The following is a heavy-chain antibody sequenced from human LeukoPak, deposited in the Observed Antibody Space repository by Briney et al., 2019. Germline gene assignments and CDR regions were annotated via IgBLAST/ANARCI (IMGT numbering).Heavy chain of an antibody. CDR3: ARLKYSSGWAGAFDI. V-gene: IGHV4-39*01. CDR2: IYYSGST. J-gene: IGHJ3*02. D-gene: IGHD6-19*01. CDR1: GDSTSSSSYY. Sequence: SGTLSLTCTVSGDSTSSSSYYWGWIRQPPGKGLEWIGSIYYSGSTYYNPSLKSRVTISVDTSKNQFSLKLTSVTAADTAVYYCARLKYSSGWAGAFDIWGQGTMVTVSS.